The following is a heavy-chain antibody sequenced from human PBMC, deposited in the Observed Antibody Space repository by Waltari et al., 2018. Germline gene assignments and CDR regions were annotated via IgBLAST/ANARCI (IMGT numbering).Heavy chain of an antibody. Sequence: QVQLVESGGGVVQPGGSLRLSCAASVFTFSSYAMHCVRQAPGKGLEWVAFIRYDGSNKYYADSVKGRFTISRDNSKNTLYLQMNSLRAEDTAVYYCAKGGWEYLPPDYWGQGTLVTVSS. CDR1: VFTFSSYA. D-gene: IGHD1-26*01. J-gene: IGHJ4*02. V-gene: IGHV3-30*02. CDR3: AKGGWEYLPPDY. CDR2: IRYDGSNK.